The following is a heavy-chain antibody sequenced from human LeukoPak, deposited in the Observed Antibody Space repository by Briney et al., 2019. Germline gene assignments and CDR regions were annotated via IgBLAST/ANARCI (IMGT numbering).Heavy chain of an antibody. CDR3: ARHVNDFWSGYYIDY. CDR2: INHSGST. J-gene: IGHJ4*02. Sequence: PSETLSLTCAVYGGSFSGYYWSWIRQPPGKGLEWIGEINHSGSTNYNPSLKSRVTISVDTSKNQFSLKLSSVTAADTAVYYCARHVNDFWSGYYIDYWGQGTLVTVSS. D-gene: IGHD3-3*01. V-gene: IGHV4-34*01. CDR1: GGSFSGYY.